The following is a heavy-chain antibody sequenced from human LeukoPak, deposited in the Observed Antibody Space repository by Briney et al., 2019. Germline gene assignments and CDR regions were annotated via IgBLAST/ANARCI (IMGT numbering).Heavy chain of an antibody. Sequence: GGSLRLSCAASGFTFTTYWMHWVRQAPGKGLVWVSHINSDGSITSYADSVKGRFTISRDNAKNTLYLQMNSLRAEDTALYYCAKDISYYDSSGYYYGVYWGQGTLVTVSS. CDR3: AKDISYYDSSGYYYGVY. CDR1: GFTFTTYW. V-gene: IGHV3-74*01. J-gene: IGHJ4*02. D-gene: IGHD3-22*01. CDR2: INSDGSIT.